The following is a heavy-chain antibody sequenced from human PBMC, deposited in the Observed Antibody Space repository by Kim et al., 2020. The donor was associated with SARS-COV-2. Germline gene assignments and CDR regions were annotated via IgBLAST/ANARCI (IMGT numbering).Heavy chain of an antibody. CDR1: GFTFSSYS. CDR3: ARGEPTGIAAAGPPYYYYYGMDV. D-gene: IGHD6-13*01. CDR2: ISSSSSYI. V-gene: IGHV3-21*01. J-gene: IGHJ6*02. Sequence: GGSLRLSCAASGFTFSSYSMNWVRQAPGKGLEWVSSISSSSSYIYYADSVKGRFTISRDNAKNSLYLQMNSLRAEDTAVYYCARGEPTGIAAAGPPYYYYYGMDVWGQGTTVTVSS.